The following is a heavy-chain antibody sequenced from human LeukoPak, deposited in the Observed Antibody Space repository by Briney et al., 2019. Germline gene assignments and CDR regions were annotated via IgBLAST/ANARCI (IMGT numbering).Heavy chain of an antibody. CDR3: AKGGGSSFRGDYYYYYMDV. CDR2: IYNSEIT. CDR1: GAAITDYY. Sequence: SETLSLTYTVSGAAITDYYWSWIRQAPGKGLEFIGYIYNSEITNYNPSLTSRVTMSVDTSKNQFSLKLKSMTAADTAVYYCAKGGGSSFRGDYYYYYMDVWGKGTTVTVSS. J-gene: IGHJ6*03. D-gene: IGHD2-15*01. V-gene: IGHV4-59*01.